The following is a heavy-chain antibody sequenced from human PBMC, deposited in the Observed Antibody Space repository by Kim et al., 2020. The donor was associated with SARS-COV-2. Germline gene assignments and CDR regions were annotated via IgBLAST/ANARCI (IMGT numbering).Heavy chain of an antibody. J-gene: IGHJ4*02. D-gene: IGHD5-12*01. CDR1: GGSISSSTYY. CDR3: ARRGYDFGVY. Sequence: SETLSLTCTVPGGSISSSTYYWGWIRQPPGKGLEWIGSIYYSVSTYYNPSLKSRVTISVDTSKNQFSLKLSSVTAADTAVYYCARRGYDFGVYWGQGTLVTVSS. V-gene: IGHV4-39*01. CDR2: IYYSVST.